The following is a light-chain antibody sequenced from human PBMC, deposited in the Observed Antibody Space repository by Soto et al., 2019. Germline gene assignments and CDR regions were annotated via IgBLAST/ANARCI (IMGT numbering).Light chain of an antibody. J-gene: IGKJ1*01. V-gene: IGKV1-39*01. CDR3: QQSYSTPQT. CDR1: QTISSS. Sequence: DIQMTQSPSSLSASVGDRVTITCRASQTISSSLNWYQQKPGKAPKLLIYDASRLQSGVPSRFSGSGSGTDFTLTISSLQPEDFATYYWQQSYSTPQTFGPGTKVEIK. CDR2: DAS.